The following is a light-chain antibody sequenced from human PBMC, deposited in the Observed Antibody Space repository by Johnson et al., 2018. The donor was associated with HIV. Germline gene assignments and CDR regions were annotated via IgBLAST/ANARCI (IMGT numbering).Light chain of an antibody. Sequence: QSVLTQPPSVSAAPGQKVTISCSGCSSNIGNNYVSWYQQLPGTAPKLLIYENNKRPSGIPDRFSGSKSGKSANLAITGLQTGDEAVYYCGTWDNRLNTGGVFGTGTKVTVL. V-gene: IGLV1-51*02. CDR3: GTWDNRLNTGGV. CDR1: SSNIGNNY. CDR2: ENN. J-gene: IGLJ1*01.